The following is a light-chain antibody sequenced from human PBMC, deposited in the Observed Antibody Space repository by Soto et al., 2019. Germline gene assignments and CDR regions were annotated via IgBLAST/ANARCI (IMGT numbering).Light chain of an antibody. Sequence: QSVLTQPPSASGTPGQRVTISCSGSSSNIGDYNVNWYQQHPGTAPKLLIYSNNQRASGVPDRISGSKSGTSASLAIRGLQSEDEADYYCLVWDDRLDAFVFGSGTKLTVL. CDR3: LVWDDRLDAFV. V-gene: IGLV1-44*01. J-gene: IGLJ1*01. CDR1: SSNIGDYN. CDR2: SNN.